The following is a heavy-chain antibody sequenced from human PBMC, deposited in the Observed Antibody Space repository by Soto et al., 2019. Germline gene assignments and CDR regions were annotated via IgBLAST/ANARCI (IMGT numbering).Heavy chain of an antibody. CDR1: GGTFSSYA. V-gene: IGHV1-69*13. Sequence: SVKVSCSASGGTFSSYAISRVRQAPGQGLEWMGGIIPIFGTANYAQKFQGRVTITADESTSTAYMELSSLRSEDTAVYYCARRTLPDYYDSSGYYYAPWVYWGQGTLVTVSS. J-gene: IGHJ4*02. CDR2: IIPIFGTA. CDR3: ARRTLPDYYDSSGYYYAPWVY. D-gene: IGHD3-22*01.